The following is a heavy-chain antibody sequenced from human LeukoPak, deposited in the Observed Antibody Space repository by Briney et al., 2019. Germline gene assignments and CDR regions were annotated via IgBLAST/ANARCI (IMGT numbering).Heavy chain of an antibody. J-gene: IGHJ4*02. D-gene: IGHD5-18*01. V-gene: IGHV3-23*01. Sequence: GGTLRLSCAASGFTFSTYGMSWVRQTPGKGLEWVSGISTSGSRTDYAASVKGRFTISRDNSKNTLYLQMNSLRAEDTAVYYCARAGVDTAMASDYWGQGTLVTVPS. CDR3: ARAGVDTAMASDY. CDR2: ISTSGSRT. CDR1: GFTFSTYG.